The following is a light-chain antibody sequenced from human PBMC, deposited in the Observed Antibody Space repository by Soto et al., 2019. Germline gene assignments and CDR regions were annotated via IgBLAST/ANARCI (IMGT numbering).Light chain of an antibody. CDR1: QSISSY. CDR3: QQSYSTPRT. Sequence: DIQMTQSPSSLSASVGDRVTITCRASQSISSYLNWDQQKPGKAPKLRIYAASSLKSGVPSRFSGSGSGTDFTLTISSLQPEDFATYYCQQSYSTPRTFGQGTKLEIK. CDR2: AAS. J-gene: IGKJ2*01. V-gene: IGKV1-39*01.